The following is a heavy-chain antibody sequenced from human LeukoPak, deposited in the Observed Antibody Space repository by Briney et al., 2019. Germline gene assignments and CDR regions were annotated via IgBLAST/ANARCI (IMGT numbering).Heavy chain of an antibody. J-gene: IGHJ4*02. CDR2: ISYDGSNK. V-gene: IGHV3-30-3*01. CDR1: GFTFSNYA. Sequence: PGGSLRLSCAGSGFTFSNYAMHWVRQAPGKGLEWVAVISYDGSNKYYADSVKGRFTISRDNSMDTLHLRMNIVKPEDTAVYFCARGGNYDYWSGYGEDHFDYWGQGTLVAASS. D-gene: IGHD3-3*01. CDR3: ARGGNYDYWSGYGEDHFDY.